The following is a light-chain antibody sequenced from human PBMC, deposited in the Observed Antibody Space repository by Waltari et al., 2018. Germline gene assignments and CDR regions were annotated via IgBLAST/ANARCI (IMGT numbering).Light chain of an antibody. V-gene: IGKV1-27*01. Sequence: DIQLTQSPSSLSASLGDRVTIPCRATQAIGNSLVWYQQRPGEVHGLLIFAASTLQSGVSSRFSGSGSGTDFTLTISSLQPEDVGTYFCQNYGSDPVYTFGQGTRL. CDR2: AAS. CDR1: QAIGNS. CDR3: QNYGSDPVYT. J-gene: IGKJ2*01.